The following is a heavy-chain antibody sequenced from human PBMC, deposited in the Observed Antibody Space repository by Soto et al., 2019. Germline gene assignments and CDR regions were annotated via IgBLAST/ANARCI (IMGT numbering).Heavy chain of an antibody. J-gene: IGHJ6*02. CDR3: ARVKWWGASYGMDV. CDR1: GGSISSYY. Sequence: SETLSLTCTVSGGSISSYYWSWIRQPPGKGLEWIGYIYYSGSTNYNPSLKSRVTISVDTSKNQFSLKLSSVTAADTAVYYCARVKWWGASYGMDVWGQGTTVTVSS. D-gene: IGHD2-8*01. V-gene: IGHV4-59*01. CDR2: IYYSGST.